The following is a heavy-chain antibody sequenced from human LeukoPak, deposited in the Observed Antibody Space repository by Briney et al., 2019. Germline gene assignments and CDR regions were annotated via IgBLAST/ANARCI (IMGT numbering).Heavy chain of an antibody. D-gene: IGHD6-13*01. CDR2: IYSASNT. V-gene: IGHV3-53*01. CDR1: GFTVSNNY. CDR3: ARDRRRQQQSMDV. J-gene: IGHJ6*02. Sequence: GGSLRLSCAASGFTVSNNYMSWVRQAPGKGLEWVSVIYSASNTYYADSVEGRFTISRDNFKNTLYLQMNSLRAEDTAVYYCARDRRRQQQSMDVWGQGTTVTVSS.